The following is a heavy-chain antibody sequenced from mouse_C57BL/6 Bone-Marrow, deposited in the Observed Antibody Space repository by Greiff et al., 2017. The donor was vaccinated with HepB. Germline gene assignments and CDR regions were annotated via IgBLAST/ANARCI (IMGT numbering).Heavy chain of an antibody. CDR1: GYAFSSSW. CDR2: IYPGDGDT. J-gene: IGHJ2*01. V-gene: IGHV1-82*01. CDR3: ARMPDGYYCFDY. D-gene: IGHD2-3*01. Sequence: QVQLKQSGPELVKPGASVKISCKASGYAFSSSWMNWVKQRPGKGLEWIGRIYPGDGDTNYNGKFKGKATLTADKSSSTAYMQLSSLTSEDSAVYFCARMPDGYYCFDYWGQGTTLTVSS.